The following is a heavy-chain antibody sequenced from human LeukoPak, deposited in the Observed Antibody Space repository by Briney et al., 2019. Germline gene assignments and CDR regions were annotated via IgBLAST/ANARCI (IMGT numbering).Heavy chain of an antibody. D-gene: IGHD3-16*02. CDR2: IYYSGST. J-gene: IGHJ6*02. CDR1: GGSISSGGYY. V-gene: IGHV4-61*08. Sequence: SETLSLTCTVSGGSISSGGYYWSWIRQHPGKGLEWIGYIYYSGSTNYNPSLKSRVTISVDTSKNQFSLKLSSVTAADTAVYYCARDIANPTDYGMDVWGQGTTVTVSS. CDR3: ARDIANPTDYGMDV.